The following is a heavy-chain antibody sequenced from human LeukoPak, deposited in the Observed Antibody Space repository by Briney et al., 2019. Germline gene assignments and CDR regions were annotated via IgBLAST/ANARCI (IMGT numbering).Heavy chain of an antibody. V-gene: IGHV4-4*02. CDR1: GGSISSSNW. D-gene: IGHD2-15*01. CDR3: ASQGGYCSGGSCYSNLYWYFDL. J-gene: IGHJ2*01. Sequence: PSGTLSLTCAVSGGSISSSNWWSWVRQPPGKGPEWIGEIYHSGSTNYNPSLKSRVTISVDKSKNQFSLKLSSVTAADTAVYYCASQGGYCSGGSCYSNLYWYFDLWGRGTLVTVSS. CDR2: IYHSGST.